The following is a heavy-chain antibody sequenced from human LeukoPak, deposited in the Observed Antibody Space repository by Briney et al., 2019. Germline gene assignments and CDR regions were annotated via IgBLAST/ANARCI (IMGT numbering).Heavy chain of an antibody. D-gene: IGHD6-13*01. CDR3: ASSNSSSWYLVHY. J-gene: IGHJ4*02. CDR2: IYTSGST. Sequence: SETLSLTCTVSGGSISSYYWSWIRQPAGKGLEWIGRIYTSGSTNYNPSLKSRVTMSVDTSKNQFSLELSSVTAADTAVYYCASSNSSSWYLVHYWGQGTLVTVSS. V-gene: IGHV4-4*07. CDR1: GGSISSYY.